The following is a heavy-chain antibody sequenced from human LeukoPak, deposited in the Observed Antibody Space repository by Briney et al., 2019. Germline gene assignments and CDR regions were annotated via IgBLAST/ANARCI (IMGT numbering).Heavy chain of an antibody. CDR2: IWYDGSNK. D-gene: IGHD6-13*01. J-gene: IGHJ4*02. CDR1: GFTFSSFC. V-gene: IGHV3-33*01. Sequence: GGSRRLSSAASGFTFSSFCMNWVRPAAGRGRGWVAVIWYDGSNKYYGDSVKGRFTSSRDNSKNTVSLQMNSLRVEDTAVYYCARLGSSWSFDYWGQGPLVTVSS. CDR3: ARLGSSWSFDY.